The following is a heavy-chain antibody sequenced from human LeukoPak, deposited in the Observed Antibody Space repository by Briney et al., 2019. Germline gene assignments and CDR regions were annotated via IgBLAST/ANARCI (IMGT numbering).Heavy chain of an antibody. D-gene: IGHD2-2*01. CDR1: GGSFSGYY. Sequence: SETLSLTCAVYGGSFSGYYWSWIRQPPGKGLEWIGEINHSGSTNYNPSLKSRVTLSVDTSKNQFSLKLSSVTAADTAVYYCARVAWDIVVVPAAQFDYWGQGTLVTVSS. V-gene: IGHV4-34*01. CDR2: INHSGST. J-gene: IGHJ4*02. CDR3: ARVAWDIVVVPAAQFDY.